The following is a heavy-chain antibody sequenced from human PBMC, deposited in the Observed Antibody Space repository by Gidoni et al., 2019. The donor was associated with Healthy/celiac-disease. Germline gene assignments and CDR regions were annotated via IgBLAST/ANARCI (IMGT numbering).Heavy chain of an antibody. CDR1: GGTFSSYA. V-gene: IGHV1-69*01. J-gene: IGHJ5*02. CDR3: ARASVVVPAAILGNWFDP. D-gene: IGHD2-2*02. CDR2: IIPIFGTA. Sequence: QVQLVQSGAEVKKPGSSVKVSCKASGGTFSSYAISWVRQAPGQGLEWMGGIIPIFGTANYAQKCQGRVTITADESTSTAYMELSSLRSEDTAVYYCARASVVVPAAILGNWFDPWGQGTLVTVSS.